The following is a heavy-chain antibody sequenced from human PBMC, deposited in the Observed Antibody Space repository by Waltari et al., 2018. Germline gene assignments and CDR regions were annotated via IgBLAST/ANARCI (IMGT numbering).Heavy chain of an antibody. Sequence: QVQLVQSGAEVKKPGASVKVSCKASGYTFTSYDINWVRQATGQGLEWMGWMNPNSGKPGYAQKFQGRVTMTRNTSISTAYMELSSLRSEDTAVYYCAREGVRYCSGGSCYDYWGQGTLVTVSS. CDR2: MNPNSGKP. J-gene: IGHJ4*02. CDR1: GYTFTSYD. CDR3: AREGVRYCSGGSCYDY. D-gene: IGHD2-15*01. V-gene: IGHV1-8*01.